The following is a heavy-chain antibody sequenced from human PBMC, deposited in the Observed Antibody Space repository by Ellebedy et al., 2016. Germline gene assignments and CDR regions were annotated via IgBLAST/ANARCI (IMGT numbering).Heavy chain of an antibody. CDR1: GFTFSNAW. Sequence: GESLKISCAASGFTFSNAWMSWVRQAPGKGLEWVGRIKSKTDGGTTDYAAPVKGRFTISRDDSKNTLYLQMNSLKTEDTAVYYCTTIPQKLVFDYWGQGTLVTVSS. V-gene: IGHV3-15*01. CDR2: IKSKTDGGTT. J-gene: IGHJ4*02. D-gene: IGHD6-13*01. CDR3: TTIPQKLVFDY.